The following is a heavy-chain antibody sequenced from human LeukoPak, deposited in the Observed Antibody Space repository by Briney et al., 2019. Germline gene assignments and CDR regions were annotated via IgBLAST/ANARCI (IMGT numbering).Heavy chain of an antibody. Sequence: PGESRSLSCAASGFTFSGAAMHWVRQAPGKGLEWVGRIRSKANSYATAYAASVQGRFTISRDDSQNTVYLQMNSLKTDDTAVYYRTRGYCTYTACWGLDHWGQGTLVIVSS. CDR1: GFTFSGAA. CDR2: IRSKANSYAT. CDR3: TRGYCTYTACWGLDH. V-gene: IGHV3-73*01. D-gene: IGHD2-8*01. J-gene: IGHJ4*02.